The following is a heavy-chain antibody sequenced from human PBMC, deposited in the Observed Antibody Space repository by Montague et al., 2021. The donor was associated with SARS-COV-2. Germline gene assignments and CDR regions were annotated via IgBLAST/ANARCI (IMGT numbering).Heavy chain of an antibody. CDR3: AGDRGCFWQFDL. D-gene: IGHD6-19*01. J-gene: IGHJ3*01. Sequence: SETLSLTCAVSGGSISSYYWNWIRQSPGKGLEWIGEVNYSGSTRYKPSLRCRVIISADTSKSQISLRLNSLSAEDTAVYYCAGDRGCFWQFDLWGRGTMVTVSS. CDR1: GGSISSYY. V-gene: IGHV4-59*12. CDR2: VNYSGST.